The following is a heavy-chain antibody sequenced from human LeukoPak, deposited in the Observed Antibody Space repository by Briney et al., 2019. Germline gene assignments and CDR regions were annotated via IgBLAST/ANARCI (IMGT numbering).Heavy chain of an antibody. D-gene: IGHD3-22*01. CDR2: ITASATHI. Sequence: GGSLRLSCAASGFTLSIYAMNWVRQAPGKGLEWVSRITASATHIYYADSVKGRFTISRDNSKNTLYLQMNSLRAEDTAVYYCAKGPNYYDSSGYPWGQGTLVTVSS. CDR3: AKGPNYYDSSGYP. J-gene: IGHJ5*02. CDR1: GFTLSIYA. V-gene: IGHV3-23*01.